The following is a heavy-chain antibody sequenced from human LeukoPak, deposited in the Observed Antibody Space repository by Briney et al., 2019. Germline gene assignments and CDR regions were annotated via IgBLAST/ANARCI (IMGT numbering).Heavy chain of an antibody. D-gene: IGHD5-12*01. CDR3: ARVSSVWLHRRKDPRYYYYGMDV. V-gene: IGHV1-8*01. Sequence: ASVKVYCKASGYTFTSYDINWVRQATGQGLEWMGWMNPNSGNTGYAQKFQGRVTMTRNTSISTAYMELSSLRSEDTAVYYCARVSSVWLHRRKDPRYYYYGMDVWGQGTTVTVSS. CDR1: GYTFTSYD. J-gene: IGHJ6*02. CDR2: MNPNSGNT.